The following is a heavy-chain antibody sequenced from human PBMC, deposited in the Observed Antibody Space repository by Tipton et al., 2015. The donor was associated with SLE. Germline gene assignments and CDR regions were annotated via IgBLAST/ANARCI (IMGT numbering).Heavy chain of an antibody. J-gene: IGHJ3*02. Sequence: SLRLSCAASGFTFSSYEMNWVRQAPGKGLEWISYISSSGSTIYYADSVKGRFTISRDNAKNSLYLQMNSLRAEDTAVYYCARDSSSGSQGFDAFDIWGQGTLVTVSS. V-gene: IGHV3-48*03. CDR2: ISSSGSTI. CDR3: ARDSSSGSQGFDAFDI. CDR1: GFTFSSYE. D-gene: IGHD3-22*01.